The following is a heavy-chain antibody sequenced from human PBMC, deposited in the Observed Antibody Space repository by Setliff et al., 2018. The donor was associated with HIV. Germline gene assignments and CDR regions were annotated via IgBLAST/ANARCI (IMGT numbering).Heavy chain of an antibody. CDR3: ARDAPTVYANGWFDP. D-gene: IGHD2-8*01. CDR2: IYHSGST. J-gene: IGHJ5*02. Sequence: SETLSLTCAVYGASFSGYYWAWIRQSPGTGLEWIGNIYHSGSTYYNPSLRSRVTISVDTSKNQFSLKLSSVTAADTAVYYCARDAPTVYANGWFDPWGQGTLVTVSS. CDR1: GASFSGYY. V-gene: IGHV4-34*01.